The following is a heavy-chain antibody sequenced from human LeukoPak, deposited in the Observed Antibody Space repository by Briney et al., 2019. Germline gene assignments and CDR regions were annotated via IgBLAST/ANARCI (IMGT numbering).Heavy chain of an antibody. CDR1: GDSISSYY. V-gene: IGHV4-4*09. CDR3: ARRSPSTYWYFDL. D-gene: IGHD2/OR15-2a*01. Sequence: SETLSLTCTVSGDSISSYYWSWIRQPPGKGLEWIGYIYTSGNTNYNPSLKSRVTISLDTSKSQFSLKLSSVTAADTAVYYCARRSPSTYWYFDLWGRGTLVTVSS. CDR2: IYTSGNT. J-gene: IGHJ2*01.